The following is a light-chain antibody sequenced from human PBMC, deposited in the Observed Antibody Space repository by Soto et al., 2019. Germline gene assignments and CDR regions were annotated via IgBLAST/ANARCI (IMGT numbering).Light chain of an antibody. V-gene: IGLV2-14*01. CDR1: SSDVGRYNY. Sequence: QSALTQPASVSGSPGQSITISCTGTSSDVGRYNYVSWYQQHPGKAPKLMIYDVTNRPSGVSNRFSGSKSGNTASLTISGLRAEDEADYYCSSYTSIDTLIFGGGTKLTVL. CDR3: SSYTSIDTLI. J-gene: IGLJ2*01. CDR2: DVT.